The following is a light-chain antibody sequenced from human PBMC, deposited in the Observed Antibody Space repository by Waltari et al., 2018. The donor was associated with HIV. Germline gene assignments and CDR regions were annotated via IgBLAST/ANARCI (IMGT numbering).Light chain of an antibody. CDR3: QQYHNYLT. CDR2: KAS. J-gene: IGKJ4*01. V-gene: IGKV1-5*03. Sequence: DIQMTQSPSTLSASVGDTVTITCRASQFINTWLAWYQQNPGQAPKLLIYKASILESGVPSRFSGSGSGTEFTLTISSLQPDDFATYYCQQYHNYLTFGGGTRVEIK. CDR1: QFINTW.